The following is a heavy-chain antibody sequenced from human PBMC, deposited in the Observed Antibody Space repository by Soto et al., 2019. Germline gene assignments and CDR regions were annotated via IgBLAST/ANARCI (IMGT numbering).Heavy chain of an antibody. CDR1: VASMSSGGYY. V-gene: IGHV4-31*03. Sequence: PSETLSLTCTVSVASMSSGGYYWTWIRQSPGKGLEWIGYIYYSGSTYYNPSLESRVAISLDTSRSQFSLTLHSVTAADTTIYYCARDRHNNFFDPWGQGTLVTVSS. J-gene: IGHJ5*02. CDR3: ARDRHNNFFDP. CDR2: IYYSGST. D-gene: IGHD6-6*01.